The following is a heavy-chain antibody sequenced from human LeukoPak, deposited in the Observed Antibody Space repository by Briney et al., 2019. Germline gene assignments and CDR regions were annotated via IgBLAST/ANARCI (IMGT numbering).Heavy chain of an antibody. V-gene: IGHV4-34*01. CDR3: ARGYSSSWYYYGMDV. CDR1: GGSFSGSY. Sequence: TSETLSLTCAVNGGSFSGSYWSWIRKPPGKGLNWIGEINHSGSTNYNPSLKSRVTISVDTSKNQFSLKLSSVTAADTAVYYCARGYSSSWYYYGMDVWGKGTTVTVSS. D-gene: IGHD6-13*01. CDR2: INHSGST. J-gene: IGHJ6*04.